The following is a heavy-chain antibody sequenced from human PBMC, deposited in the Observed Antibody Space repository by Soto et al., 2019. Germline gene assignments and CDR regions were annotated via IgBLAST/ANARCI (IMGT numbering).Heavy chain of an antibody. Sequence: QVQLQESGPGLVKPSETLSLTCTVSGASISGYYWSWIRQPPGKELEWIGYIDFSGSTNYNPSLKRRVAMSVDTSKNQFSLELRSVIAADTAVYFCARGGSGGKWRYYIYYWGQGTEVTVSS. CDR1: GASISGYY. J-gene: IGHJ4*02. CDR2: IDFSGST. D-gene: IGHD1-26*01. V-gene: IGHV4-59*01. CDR3: ARGGSGGKWRYYIYY.